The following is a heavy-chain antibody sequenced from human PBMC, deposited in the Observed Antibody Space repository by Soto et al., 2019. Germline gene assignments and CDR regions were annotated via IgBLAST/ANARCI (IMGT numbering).Heavy chain of an antibody. CDR1: GDTSSTYS. V-gene: IGHV1-69*02. CDR2: IIPILALT. D-gene: IGHD2-15*01. CDR3: ARGYCSGGSCYAPRYNWFDP. Sequence: QVQLVQSGAEVKKTGSSVKVSCKPSGDTSSTYSINWVRQAPGQGLEWVGRIIPILALTNYAQRFQGRVTITADKSSSTVYVELSSLRSEDTAVSYCARGYCSGGSCYAPRYNWFDPWGQGTLVTVSS. J-gene: IGHJ5*02.